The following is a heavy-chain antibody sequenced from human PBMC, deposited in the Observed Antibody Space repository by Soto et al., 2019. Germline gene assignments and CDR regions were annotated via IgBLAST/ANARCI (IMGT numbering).Heavy chain of an antibody. J-gene: IGHJ5*02. CDR1: GFTFSGSA. CDR3: TRRGLLWFGDTVEPPFDP. Sequence: PGGSLRLSCAASGFTFSGSAMHWVRQASGKGLEWVGRIRSKANSYATAYAASVKGRFTISRDDSKNTAYLQMNSLKTEDTAVYYCTRRGLLWFGDTVEPPFDPWGQGTLVTVSS. CDR2: IRSKANSYAT. D-gene: IGHD3-10*01. V-gene: IGHV3-73*01.